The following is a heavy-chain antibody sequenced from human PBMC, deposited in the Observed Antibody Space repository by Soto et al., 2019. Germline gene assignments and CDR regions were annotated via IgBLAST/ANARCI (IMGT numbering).Heavy chain of an antibody. D-gene: IGHD3-10*01. CDR2: IIPIFGTA. V-gene: IGHV1-69*01. J-gene: IGHJ3*02. CDR1: GGTFSSYA. CDR3: AREARPYGSGSNAFDI. Sequence: QVQLVQSGAEVKKPGSSVKVSCKASGGTFSSYAISWVRQAPGQGLEWMGGIIPIFGTANYAQKFQGRVTITADESTSTAYMELGSLRSEDTAVYYCAREARPYGSGSNAFDIWGQGTMVTVSS.